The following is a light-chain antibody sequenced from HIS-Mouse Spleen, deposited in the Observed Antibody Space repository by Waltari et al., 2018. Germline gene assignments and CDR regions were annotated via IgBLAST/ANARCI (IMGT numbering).Light chain of an antibody. Sequence: QSVLTQPPSASGTPGQRVTIPCSGSSSNIGSNYVYWYQQLPGTAPKLLIYRNNRRPSGVPDRCSGSKSGTSASLAISGLRSEDEADYYCAAWDDSLSGYVFGTGTKVTVL. CDR1: SSNIGSNY. V-gene: IGLV1-47*01. CDR3: AAWDDSLSGYV. J-gene: IGLJ1*01. CDR2: RNN.